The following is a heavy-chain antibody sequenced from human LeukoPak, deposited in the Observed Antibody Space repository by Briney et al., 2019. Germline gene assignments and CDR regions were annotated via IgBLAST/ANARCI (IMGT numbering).Heavy chain of an antibody. J-gene: IGHJ4*02. CDR3: ARHPFPHEEIVGAH. Sequence: GGSLRLSCAASGFTFDDYGMSWVRHAPGKGLEWVSGINWNGGSTGYAGSVKGRFTISRDNAKNSLYLQMNSLRAEDTALYYCARHPFPHEEIVGAHWGQGTLVTVSS. V-gene: IGHV3-20*04. D-gene: IGHD1-26*01. CDR1: GFTFDDYG. CDR2: INWNGGST.